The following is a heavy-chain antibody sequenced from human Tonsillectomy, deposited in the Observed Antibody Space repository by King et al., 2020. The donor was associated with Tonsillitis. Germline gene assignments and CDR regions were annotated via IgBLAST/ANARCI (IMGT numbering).Heavy chain of an antibody. CDR3: ARDYLGGGFDS. D-gene: IGHD3-10*01. CDR1: GGSISSDAYY. Sequence: QVQLQESGPGLVKPSQTLSLTCTVSGGSISSDAYYWTWIRQSPGMGLEWIGYISYSGSTDYNPSLKSRVTISIDTSKNQFSLKLSSVIAADTAVYSGARDYLGGGFDSWGQGTLVTVSS. J-gene: IGHJ4*02. V-gene: IGHV4-30-4*01. CDR2: ISYSGST.